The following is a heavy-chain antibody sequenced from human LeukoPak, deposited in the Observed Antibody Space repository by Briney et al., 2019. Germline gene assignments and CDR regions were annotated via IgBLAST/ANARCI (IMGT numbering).Heavy chain of an antibody. CDR2: IGWNSGSI. Sequence: PGRSLRLSCAASGFTFDDHAMHWVRHAPGKGLEWVSGIGWNSGSIGYADSVKGRFTISRDNAKNTLYLQMNSLRAEDTALYYCAKGTPYYYDSSGSLYYFDYWGQGTLVTVSS. V-gene: IGHV3-9*01. CDR1: GFTFDDHA. D-gene: IGHD3-22*01. CDR3: AKGTPYYYDSSGSLYYFDY. J-gene: IGHJ4*02.